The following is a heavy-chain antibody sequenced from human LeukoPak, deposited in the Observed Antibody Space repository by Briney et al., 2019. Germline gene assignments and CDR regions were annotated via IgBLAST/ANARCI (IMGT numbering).Heavy chain of an antibody. J-gene: IGHJ4*02. CDR3: ARGPPFFSGYDSGSPVRLGD. V-gene: IGHV1-2*02. CDR1: GYTFTGYY. D-gene: IGHD5-12*01. Sequence: ASVKVSCKASGYTFTGYYMHWVRQAPGQGLEWMGWINPNSGGTDYAQKFQGRVTMTRDTSISTAYMELSRLRSDDTAVYYCARGPPFFSGYDSGSPVRLGDWGQGTLVTVSS. CDR2: INPNSGGT.